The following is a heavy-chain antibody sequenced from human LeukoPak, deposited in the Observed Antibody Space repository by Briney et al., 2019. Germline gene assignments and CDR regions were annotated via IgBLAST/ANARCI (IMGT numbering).Heavy chain of an antibody. V-gene: IGHV4-4*02. Sequence: KPSETLSLTCAVSGGSISSSNWWSWVRQPPGKGLEWIGEIYHSGSTNYNPSLKSRVTISVDTSKNQFSLKLSSVTAADTAVYYCARVNYGNWFDPWGQGTLVTVSS. J-gene: IGHJ5*02. CDR2: IYHSGST. CDR3: ARVNYGNWFDP. CDR1: GGSISSSNW. D-gene: IGHD4-17*01.